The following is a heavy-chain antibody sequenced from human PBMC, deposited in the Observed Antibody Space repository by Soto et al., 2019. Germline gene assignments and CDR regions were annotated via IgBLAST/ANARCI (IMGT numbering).Heavy chain of an antibody. CDR1: GYTFTSYA. D-gene: IGHD6-13*01. CDR3: ARDIAAAANYYYYGMDV. CDR2: INAGNGNT. Sequence: ASVKVSCKASGYTFTSYAMHWVRQAPGQRLEWMGWINAGNGNTKYSQKFQGRVTITRDTSASTAYMELSSLRSEDTAVYYCARDIAAAANYYYYGMDVWGQGTTVTVSS. J-gene: IGHJ6*02. V-gene: IGHV1-3*01.